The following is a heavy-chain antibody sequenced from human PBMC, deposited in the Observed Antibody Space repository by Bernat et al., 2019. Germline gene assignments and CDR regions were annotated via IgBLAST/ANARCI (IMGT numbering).Heavy chain of an antibody. CDR3: AKLLLPRGVVTLVKGSFDY. V-gene: IGHV3-23*01. Sequence: EVQLLESGGGSGQSGGSLRLSCAASGFTFSNSAMSWVRQAPGRGLEWVSVISAGGGSTYYADSVEGRFSISRDNSRNTMYLQMSSLRAEDAALYYCAKLLLPRGVVTLVKGSFDYWGQGILVTVSS. J-gene: IGHJ4*02. D-gene: IGHD2-21*02. CDR1: GFTFSNSA. CDR2: ISAGGGST.